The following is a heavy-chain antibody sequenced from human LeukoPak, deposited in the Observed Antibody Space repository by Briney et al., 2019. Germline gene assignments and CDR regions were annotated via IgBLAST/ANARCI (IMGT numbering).Heavy chain of an antibody. V-gene: IGHV4-34*01. Sequence: PSETLSLTCAVYGGSFSGYYWSWIRQPPGKGLEWIGEINHSGSTNYNPSLKSRVTISVDTSKNQFSLKLSSVTAADTAVYYCARHLYGGFDYWGQGTPVTVSS. D-gene: IGHD3-10*02. CDR2: INHSGST. J-gene: IGHJ4*02. CDR1: GGSFSGYY. CDR3: ARHLYGGFDY.